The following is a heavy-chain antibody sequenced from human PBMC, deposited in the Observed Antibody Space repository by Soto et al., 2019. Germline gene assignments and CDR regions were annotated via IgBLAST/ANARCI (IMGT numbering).Heavy chain of an antibody. CDR1: GFTFSSYG. J-gene: IGHJ6*02. V-gene: IGHV3-33*01. CDR2: IWYDGSNK. D-gene: IGHD6-13*01. CDR3: ARTYSSPDYYYYGMDV. Sequence: QVQLVESGGGVVQPGRSLRLSCAASGFTFSSYGMHWVRQAPGKGLERVAVIWYDGSNKYYADSVKGRFTISRDNSKNTLYLQMNSLRAEDTAVYYCARTYSSPDYYYYGMDVWGQGTTVTVSS.